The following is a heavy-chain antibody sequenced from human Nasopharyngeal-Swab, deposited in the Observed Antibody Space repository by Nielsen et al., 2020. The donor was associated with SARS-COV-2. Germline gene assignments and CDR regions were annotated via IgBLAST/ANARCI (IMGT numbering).Heavy chain of an antibody. D-gene: IGHD2/OR15-2a*01. CDR2: INGDGSSL. Sequence: GESLKISCAASGFTFSKYRMHWVRQAPGKGLVWVSRINGDGSSLNYADFVKGRFTISTDNAKSTLYLEMNSLRAEDTAVYYCARGRGSSTSMIGYWGQGTLVTVSS. CDR3: ARGRGSSTSMIGY. J-gene: IGHJ4*02. V-gene: IGHV3-74*01. CDR1: GFTFSKYR.